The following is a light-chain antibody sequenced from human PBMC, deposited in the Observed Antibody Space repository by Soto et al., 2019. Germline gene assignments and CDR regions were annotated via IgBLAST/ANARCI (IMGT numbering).Light chain of an antibody. J-gene: IGLJ2*01. CDR3: CSYAGNNAVV. V-gene: IGLV2-11*01. CDR2: DVN. Sequence: QSVLTQPRSVSGSPGQSVTISCIGTSSDVGGYNYVSWYQQHPGKAPKLMIYDVNKRPSGVPDRFSGSKSGNTASLTISGLQPEDEADYYCCSYAGNNAVVFGGGTKLTVL. CDR1: SSDVGGYNY.